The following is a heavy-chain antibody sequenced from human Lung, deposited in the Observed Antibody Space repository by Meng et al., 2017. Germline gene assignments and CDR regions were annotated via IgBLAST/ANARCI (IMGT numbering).Heavy chain of an antibody. CDR1: GYTFTAYY. J-gene: IGHJ4*02. V-gene: IGHV1-2*06. Sequence: VQLVQSGAGVKKPGASVKVSCKASGYTFTAYYIHWVRQAPGQGLEWMGRINPNSGGTNFAQKFQGRVIMTRDTSISTAYMELSSLGFDDTAVYYCAKALGWGSSPDYWGQGILVTVSS. D-gene: IGHD2-21*01. CDR2: INPNSGGT. CDR3: AKALGWGSSPDY.